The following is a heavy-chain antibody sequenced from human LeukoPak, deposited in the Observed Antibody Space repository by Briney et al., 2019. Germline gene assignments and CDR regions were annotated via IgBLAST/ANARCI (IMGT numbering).Heavy chain of an antibody. V-gene: IGHV1-46*01. CDR3: AREEYSYCYPLDGMDV. CDR1: GYTFTSYY. Sequence: ASVKVSFKASGYTFTSYYMHWVRQAPGQGGEGMGVINASGGSTSYAQKFQGRVTMTRDTSTSTVYMELSNLRSEDTAVYYCAREEYSYCYPLDGMDVWGQGTTVTVSS. J-gene: IGHJ6*02. CDR2: INASGGST. D-gene: IGHD5-18*01.